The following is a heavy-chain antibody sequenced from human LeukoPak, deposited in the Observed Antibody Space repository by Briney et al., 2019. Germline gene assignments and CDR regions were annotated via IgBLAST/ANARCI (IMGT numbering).Heavy chain of an antibody. J-gene: IGHJ4*02. Sequence: SETLSLTCSVSGGSINSNYWNWIRQSPGKGLEWIGYTDYSGNTNYNPSLKSRVTISVDTSKNQFSLKLRSVTAADTAVYYCAREKRDYDFWSGPDYWGQGTLVTVSS. D-gene: IGHD3-3*01. CDR3: AREKRDYDFWSGPDY. CDR1: GGSINSNY. CDR2: TDYSGNT. V-gene: IGHV4-59*12.